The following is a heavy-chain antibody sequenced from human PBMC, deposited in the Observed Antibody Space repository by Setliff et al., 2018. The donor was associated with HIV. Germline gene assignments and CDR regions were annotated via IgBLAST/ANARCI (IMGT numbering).Heavy chain of an antibody. Sequence: GSLRLSCAASGFTFSSYEMNWVRQAPGKGLEWVSYISSSGSTIYYADSVKGRFTISRDNAKNSLYLQMNSLRAEDTAVYYCARELREGYNFWSAGGGFDYWGQGTLVTVSS. J-gene: IGHJ4*02. CDR3: ARELREGYNFWSAGGGFDY. CDR1: GFTFSSYE. CDR2: ISSSGSTI. D-gene: IGHD3-3*01. V-gene: IGHV3-48*03.